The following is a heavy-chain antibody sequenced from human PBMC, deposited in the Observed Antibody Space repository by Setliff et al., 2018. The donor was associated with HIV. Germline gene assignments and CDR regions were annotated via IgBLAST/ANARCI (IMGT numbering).Heavy chain of an antibody. CDR3: ARHMEIYYYYMEV. CDR2: MHNGGST. V-gene: IGHV4-39*01. CDR1: AGSISSTYY. D-gene: IGHD1-1*01. J-gene: IGHJ6*03. Sequence: SETLSLTCAVSAGSISSTYYWAWIRQAPGKGLEWIATMHNGGSTHYNPSLKSRVTMSVDTSKNQFSLKLSSVTAADTAVYYCARHMEIYYYYMEVWGKGTTVTVSS.